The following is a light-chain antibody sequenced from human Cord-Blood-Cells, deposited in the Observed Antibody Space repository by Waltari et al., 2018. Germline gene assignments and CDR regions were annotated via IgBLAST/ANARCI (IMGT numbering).Light chain of an antibody. CDR3: SSYTSSSTWV. J-gene: IGLJ3*02. V-gene: IGLV2-14*01. CDR2: AVS. Sequence: QSALTQPASVSGSPGQSITISCTGTSSDVGGYNYVSWYQQPPGKAPKLMLYAVSKRPSGVSHRFSGSKSGNTASLTISGLQAEDEADYYCSSYTSSSTWVFGGGTKLTVL. CDR1: SSDVGGYNY.